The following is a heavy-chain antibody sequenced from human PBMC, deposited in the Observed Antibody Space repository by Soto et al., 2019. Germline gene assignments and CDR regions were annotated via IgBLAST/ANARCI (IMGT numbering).Heavy chain of an antibody. CDR2: MNPNSGNT. CDR1: GYTFTRYD. J-gene: IGHJ4*02. D-gene: IGHD4-17*01. Sequence: QVQLVQSGAEVKKPGASVKVSCKASGYTFTRYDIHWVRQATGQGLEWMGWMNPNSGNTGYAQKFQGRVTMTRNTAISTGDMELSRLRSEDPAVYYCARSTNDYGDRHWGQGTLVTVSS. CDR3: ARSTNDYGDRH. V-gene: IGHV1-8*01.